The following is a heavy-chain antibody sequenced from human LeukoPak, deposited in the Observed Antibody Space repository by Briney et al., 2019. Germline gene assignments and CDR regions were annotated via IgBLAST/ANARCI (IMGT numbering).Heavy chain of an antibody. CDR1: GFTFSSYA. Sequence: PGGSLRLSCAASGFTFSSYAMSWVRQAPGEGLEWLSGISNTGRATDYADSIKGRFTISRDNSKNTVFLQMNSLRAEDTAEYFCAHQVPPNDEFFDHWGQGTLVTVSS. CDR2: ISNTGRAT. CDR3: AHQVPPNDEFFDH. J-gene: IGHJ5*02. V-gene: IGHV3-23*01.